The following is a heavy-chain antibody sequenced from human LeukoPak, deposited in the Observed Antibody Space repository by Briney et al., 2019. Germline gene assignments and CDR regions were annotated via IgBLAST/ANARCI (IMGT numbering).Heavy chain of an antibody. CDR3: ARLRERTVDY. D-gene: IGHD4-17*01. CDR1: GFTFSSYS. J-gene: IGHJ4*02. V-gene: IGHV3-21*01. CDR2: ISSSSSYI. Sequence: PGGSLRLSCAASGFTFSSYSMNWVRLAPGKGLEWVSSISSSSSYIYYADSVKGRFTISRDNAKNSLYLQMNSLRAEDTAVYYCARLRERTVDYWGQGTLVTVSS.